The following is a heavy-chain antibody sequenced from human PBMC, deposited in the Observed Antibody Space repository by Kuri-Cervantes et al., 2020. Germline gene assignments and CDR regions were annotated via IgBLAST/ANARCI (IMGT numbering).Heavy chain of an antibody. D-gene: IGHD2-21*02. J-gene: IGHJ3*02. CDR1: GYTFTTYA. Sequence: ASVKVSCKASGYTFTTYAMHWVRQAPGQGLEWMGGIFPGLGPPNTAQKFQGRVTITADSPASTVYLELRSLRSDDTAVYYCARGGEHVVVETGPSDGFDIWGQGTRVTVSS. CDR3: ARGGEHVVVETGPSDGFDI. V-gene: IGHV1-3*01. CDR2: IFPGLGPP.